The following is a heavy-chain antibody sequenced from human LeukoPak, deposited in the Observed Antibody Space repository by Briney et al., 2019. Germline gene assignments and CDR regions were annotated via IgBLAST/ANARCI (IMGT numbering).Heavy chain of an antibody. Sequence: GGSLRLSWAASGFTFSSYAMTWVRQAPDKGLEWVSAISGSDGSTYYADSVKGRFTISRDDSQNTLYLQMNSLSAEDTAVYYCAKVETSGGANCYALDYWGQGTLVTVSS. D-gene: IGHD2-2*01. J-gene: IGHJ4*02. CDR3: AKVETSGGANCYALDY. V-gene: IGHV3-23*01. CDR2: ISGSDGST. CDR1: GFTFSSYA.